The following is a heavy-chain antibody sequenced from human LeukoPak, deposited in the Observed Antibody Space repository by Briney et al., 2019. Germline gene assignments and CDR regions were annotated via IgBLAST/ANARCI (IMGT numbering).Heavy chain of an antibody. CDR3: ARGQFWHGDYIWGSYRSPFDY. CDR2: INHSGST. J-gene: IGHJ4*02. V-gene: IGHV4-34*01. CDR1: GGSFSGYY. Sequence: PSETLSLTCAAYGGSFSGYYWSWIRQPPGKGLEWIGEINHSGSTNYNPSLKSRVTISVDTSKNQFSLKLSSVTAADTAVYYCARGQFWHGDYIWGSYRSPFDYWGQGTLVTVSS. D-gene: IGHD3-16*02.